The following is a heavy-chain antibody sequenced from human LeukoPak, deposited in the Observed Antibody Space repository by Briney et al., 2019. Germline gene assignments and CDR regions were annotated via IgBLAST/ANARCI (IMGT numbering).Heavy chain of an antibody. D-gene: IGHD3-10*01. CDR2: INHSGST. J-gene: IGHJ4*02. CDR3: ARRYGSGSSGTFDY. Sequence: SETLSLTCAIYGGSFSGYYWSWIRQPPGKGLEWIGEINHSGSTNYNPSLKSRVTISVDTSKNQFSLKLSSVTAADTAVYYCARRYGSGSSGTFDYWGQGTLVTVSS. CDR1: GGSFSGYY. V-gene: IGHV4-34*01.